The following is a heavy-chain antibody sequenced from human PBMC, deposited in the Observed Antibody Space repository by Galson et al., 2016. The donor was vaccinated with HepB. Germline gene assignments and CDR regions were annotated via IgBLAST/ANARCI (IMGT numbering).Heavy chain of an antibody. CDR3: AGGEYSYGYFDY. J-gene: IGHJ4*02. CDR1: GGSISSGNYH. CDR2: IFTSGST. V-gene: IGHV4-61*02. Sequence: TLSLTCTVSGGSISSGNYHWSWIRQPAGKGLEWIGRIFTSGSTNYNPSLRTRVTISVDTSKNQFSLKLNSVTAADMAVDYCAGGEYSYGYFDYWGQGSLVAVTS. D-gene: IGHD5-18*01.